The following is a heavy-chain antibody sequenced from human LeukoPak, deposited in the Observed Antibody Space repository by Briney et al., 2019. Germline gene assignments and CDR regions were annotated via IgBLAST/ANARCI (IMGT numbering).Heavy chain of an antibody. Sequence: KSSETLSLTCAVSGYSISSGYYWGWIRQPPGKGLAWVGSIYHSGSTYYNPSLKSRVTISVDTSKNQFSLKLSSVTAADTAVYYCARDSPYGGKAGDFDYWGQGTLVTVSS. CDR2: IYHSGST. J-gene: IGHJ4*02. CDR1: GYSISSGYY. D-gene: IGHD4-23*01. CDR3: ARDSPYGGKAGDFDY. V-gene: IGHV4-38-2*02.